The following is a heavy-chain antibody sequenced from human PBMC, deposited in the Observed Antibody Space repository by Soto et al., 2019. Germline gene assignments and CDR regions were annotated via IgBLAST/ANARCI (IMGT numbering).Heavy chain of an antibody. D-gene: IGHD3-10*01. J-gene: IGHJ4*02. V-gene: IGHV3-30*04. CDR2: ISYDGSNT. CDR1: GFTFSRHA. Sequence: PGGSLRLSCAASGFTFSRHAIHWVRQAPGKGLEWVAVISYDGSNTYYVDSVKGRFTISRDNSKNTLYLQMNSLRDEDTAVYYCVRSRSGAVVDSFDYWGQGTLVTVSS. CDR3: VRSRSGAVVDSFDY.